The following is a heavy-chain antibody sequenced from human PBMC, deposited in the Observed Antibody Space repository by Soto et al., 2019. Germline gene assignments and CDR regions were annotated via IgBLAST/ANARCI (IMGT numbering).Heavy chain of an antibody. Sequence: QITLKESGPTLVRPTQTLTLTCTFSGFSLTTSEMGVGWISQPPGTALEWLAVIYWGDDKFHSPSLKSRLTITKDSSENQVVLTMTNMDPVDTGTYYCVHSIRVWYEPFDYWGQGTLVTVSS. V-gene: IGHV2-5*02. CDR2: IYWGDDK. CDR1: GFSLTTSEMG. CDR3: VHSIRVWYEPFDY. D-gene: IGHD6-19*01. J-gene: IGHJ4*02.